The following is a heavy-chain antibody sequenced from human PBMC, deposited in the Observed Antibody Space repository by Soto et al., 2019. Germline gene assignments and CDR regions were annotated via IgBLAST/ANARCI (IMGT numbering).Heavy chain of an antibody. J-gene: IGHJ3*02. V-gene: IGHV1-18*01. D-gene: IGHD3-22*01. CDR2: ISAYNGNT. CDR3: ASALYYYDSSGYYPILVHAFES. Sequence: ASVKVSCKASGYTFTSYGISWVRQAPGQGLEWMGWISAYNGNTNYAQKLQGRVTMTTDTSTSTAYMELRSLRSDDTAVYYCASALYYYDSSGYYPILVHAFESWGQGKMVTVSS. CDR1: GYTFTSYG.